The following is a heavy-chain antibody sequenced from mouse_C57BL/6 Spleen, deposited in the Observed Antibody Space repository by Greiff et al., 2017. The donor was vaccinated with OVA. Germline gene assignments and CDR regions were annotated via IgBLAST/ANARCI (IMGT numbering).Heavy chain of an antibody. CDR3: ARGLLRFSWYYDG. D-gene: IGHD1-1*01. CDR2: INPKYGTT. J-gene: IGHJ1*03. CDR1: GYSFTDYN. Sequence: VQLQQSGPELVKPGASVKISCKASGYSFTDYNMNWVKQSNGKSLEWIGVINPKYGTTSYNQKFKGKATLTVDQSSSTAYMQLNSLTSEDSAVSYVARGLLRFSWYYDGWGTGTTVTASS. V-gene: IGHV1-39*01.